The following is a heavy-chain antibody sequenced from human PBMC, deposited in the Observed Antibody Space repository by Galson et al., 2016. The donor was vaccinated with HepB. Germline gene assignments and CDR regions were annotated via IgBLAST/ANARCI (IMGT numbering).Heavy chain of an antibody. Sequence: SLRLSCATSGFTFSSYALHWVRQAPGKGLEWVAVMSSDGRDEYFADSARGRLTISRDNSKHMVNLQMSSLRPEDTAGYYCAREHSRGWYVFDYWGQGILVTVAS. CDR3: AREHSRGWYVFDY. V-gene: IGHV3-30*04. CDR2: MSSDGRDE. CDR1: GFTFSSYA. D-gene: IGHD6-19*01. J-gene: IGHJ4*02.